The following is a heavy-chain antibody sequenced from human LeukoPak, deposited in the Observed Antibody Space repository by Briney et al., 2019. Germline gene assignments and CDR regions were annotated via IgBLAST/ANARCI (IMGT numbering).Heavy chain of an antibody. CDR1: GFTFSSYW. CDR3: VLNYGSGSYYLPL. D-gene: IGHD3-10*01. Sequence: PGGSLRLSCVASGFTFSSYWMSWVRQAPGKGLEWVANIRQDGDEKYYVDSVKGRFTISRDNAKNSVYLQMNSLRAEDTAVYYCVLNYGSGSYYLPLWGQGTLVTVSS. J-gene: IGHJ4*02. V-gene: IGHV3-7*01. CDR2: IRQDGDEK.